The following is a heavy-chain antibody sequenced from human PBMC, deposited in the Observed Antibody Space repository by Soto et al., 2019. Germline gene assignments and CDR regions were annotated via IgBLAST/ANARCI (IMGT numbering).Heavy chain of an antibody. CDR3: AKDLFPTSGQRFFFES. D-gene: IGHD3-10*01. Sequence: LRLSCAASGFFFSTYAMTWVRQAPGRGLEWVSTILHDETPFYTDSVKGRFTISRDNVRGTLYLQMNGLRVEDAAQYYCAKDLFPTSGQRFFFESWGQGTLVTVSS. V-gene: IGHV3-23*01. CDR1: GFFFSTYA. J-gene: IGHJ4*02. CDR2: ILHDETP.